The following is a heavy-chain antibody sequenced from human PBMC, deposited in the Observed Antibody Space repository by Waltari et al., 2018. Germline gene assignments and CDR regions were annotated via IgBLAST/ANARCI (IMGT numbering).Heavy chain of an antibody. D-gene: IGHD1-1*01. J-gene: IGHJ4*02. CDR2: IGVSGGTT. CDR3: AKLPTATSFLDY. V-gene: IGHV3-23*01. CDR1: GFTFSNYP. Sequence: EVQLLESGGGLVQPGGSLRLSCAASGFTFSNYPVSWVRQAPGKGLGWVSAIGVSGGTTYFADSVKGRFTISRDNSKDTLYLQMNSLRAEDTAVYYCAKLPTATSFLDYWGQGTLVTVSS.